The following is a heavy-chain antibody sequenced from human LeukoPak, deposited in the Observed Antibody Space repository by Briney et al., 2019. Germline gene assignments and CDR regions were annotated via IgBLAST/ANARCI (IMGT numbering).Heavy chain of an antibody. CDR1: GYTFTSYG. CDR3: ARDSRYYYDSSGYYFDY. V-gene: IGHV1-69*13. D-gene: IGHD3-22*01. J-gene: IGHJ4*02. CDR2: IIPIFGTA. Sequence: SVKVSCKASGYTFTSYGISWVRQAPGQGLEWMGGIIPIFGTANYAQKFQGRVTITADESTSAAYMELSSLRSEDTAVYYCARDSRYYYDSSGYYFDYWGQGTLVTVSS.